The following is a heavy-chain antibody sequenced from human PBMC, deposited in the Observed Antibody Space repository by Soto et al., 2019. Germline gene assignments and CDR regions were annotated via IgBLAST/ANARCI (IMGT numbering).Heavy chain of an antibody. CDR1: GFTFSSYA. Sequence: QVQLVESGGGVVQPGRSLRLSCAASGFTFSSYAMHWVRQAPGTGLEWVAVISYDGSNKDYAHSVKGRFTISTDNSKNTSDLQINSLGAEDTAVYYCERDGVLGYLDYWGQGSLVTVSA. V-gene: IGHV3-30-3*01. J-gene: IGHJ4*02. CDR2: ISYDGSNK. CDR3: ERDGVLGYLDY. D-gene: IGHD2-8*01.